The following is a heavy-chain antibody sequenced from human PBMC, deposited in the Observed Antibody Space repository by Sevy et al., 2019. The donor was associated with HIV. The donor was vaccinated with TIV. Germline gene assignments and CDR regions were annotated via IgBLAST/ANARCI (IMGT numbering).Heavy chain of an antibody. V-gene: IGHV3-30-3*01. CDR1: GFSFSHYA. CDR3: ARVAVSYCTNDCYHRFDY. CDR2: ISYDGTYK. J-gene: IGHJ4*02. Sequence: GGSLRLSCAVSGFSFSHYAFHWVRQAPGKGLEWVSLISYDGTYKYYVGSVKGRFTISRDNSKNTLYLQMNSLRGNDTAVYYCARVAVSYCTNDCYHRFDYWGPGALVTVSS. D-gene: IGHD2-8*01.